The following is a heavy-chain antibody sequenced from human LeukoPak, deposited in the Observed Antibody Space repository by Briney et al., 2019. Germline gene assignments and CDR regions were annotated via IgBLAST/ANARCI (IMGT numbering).Heavy chain of an antibody. V-gene: IGHV4-61*08. CDR2: IYYSGST. Sequence: SETLSLTCTVSGGSISSGDYYWGWIRQSPGKGLEWIGYIYYSGSTNYNPSLKSRVTISLDTSKNQFSLKLSSVTAADTAVYYCTRENYFDYWGQGTLVTVSS. CDR3: TRENYFDY. J-gene: IGHJ4*02. CDR1: GGSISSGDYY.